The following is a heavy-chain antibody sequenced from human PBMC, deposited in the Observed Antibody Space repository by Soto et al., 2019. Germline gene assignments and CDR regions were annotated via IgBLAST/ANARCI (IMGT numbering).Heavy chain of an antibody. D-gene: IGHD4-4*01. J-gene: IGHJ6*02. Sequence: QVQLVESGGGVVQPGRSLRLSCAASGFTFSSYGMHWVRQAPGKGLEWVAVIWYDGSNKYYADSVKGRFTISRDNSKNTLYLQMNSLRAEDTAVYYCAREDRTVTTRAACCYYYGRDVWGQGTTVTVSS. V-gene: IGHV3-33*01. CDR2: IWYDGSNK. CDR1: GFTFSSYG. CDR3: AREDRTVTTRAACCYYYGRDV.